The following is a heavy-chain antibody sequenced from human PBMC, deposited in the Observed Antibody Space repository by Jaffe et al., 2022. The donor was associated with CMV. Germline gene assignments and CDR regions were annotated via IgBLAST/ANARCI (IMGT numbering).Heavy chain of an antibody. CDR2: IYYSGST. V-gene: IGHV4-59*01. CDR3: ASHLADYYDSSGYYAFDY. D-gene: IGHD3-22*01. J-gene: IGHJ4*02. CDR1: GGSISSYY. Sequence: QVQLQESGPGLVKPSETLSLTCTVSGGSISSYYWSWIRQPPGKGLEWIGYIYYSGSTNYNPSLKSRVTISVDTSKNQFSLKLSSVTAADTAVYYCASHLADYYDSSGYYAFDYWGQGTLVTVSS.